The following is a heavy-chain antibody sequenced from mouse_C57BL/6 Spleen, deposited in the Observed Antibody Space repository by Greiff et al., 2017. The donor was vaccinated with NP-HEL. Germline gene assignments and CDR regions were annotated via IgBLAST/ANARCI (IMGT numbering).Heavy chain of an antibody. CDR2: ISSGSSTI. CDR3: ARNERYDGYYWFAY. CDR1: GFTFSDYG. D-gene: IGHD2-3*01. Sequence: EVQVVESGGGLVKPGGSLKLSCAASGFTFSDYGMHWVRQAPEKGLEWVAYISSGSSTIYYADTVKGRFTISRDNAKHTLVLQMTSLRSEDTAMYYCARNERYDGYYWFAYWGQGTLVTVSA. V-gene: IGHV5-17*01. J-gene: IGHJ3*01.